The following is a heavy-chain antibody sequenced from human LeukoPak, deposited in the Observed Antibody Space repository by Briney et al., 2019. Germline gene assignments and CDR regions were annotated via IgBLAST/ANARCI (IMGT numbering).Heavy chain of an antibody. D-gene: IGHD3-10*02. CDR1: GGSISGFY. CDR3: ARLLQTTFGGKN. J-gene: IGHJ4*02. V-gene: IGHV4-59*05. Sequence: TTSETLSLTCTVSGGSISGFYWSWIRQPPGKGLEWIGSIHYSGSTYYSPSLKSRVTISVDTSKNQFSLKLTSVTAADTAVYYCARLLQTTFGGKNWGQGTLVTVSS. CDR2: IHYSGST.